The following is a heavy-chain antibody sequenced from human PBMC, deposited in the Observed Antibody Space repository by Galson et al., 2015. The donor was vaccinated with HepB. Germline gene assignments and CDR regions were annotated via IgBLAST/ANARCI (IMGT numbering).Heavy chain of an antibody. CDR3: AREGRWLQFGP. CDR1: GGTFSSYA. V-gene: IGHV1-69*06. CDR2: IIPIFGTA. Sequence: SVTVSCKASGGTFSSYAISWVRQAPGQGLEWMGGIIPIFGTANYAQKFQGRVTTTADKSTSTAYMELSSLRSEDTAVYYCAREGRWLQFGPWGQGTLVTVSS. D-gene: IGHD5-24*01. J-gene: IGHJ5*02.